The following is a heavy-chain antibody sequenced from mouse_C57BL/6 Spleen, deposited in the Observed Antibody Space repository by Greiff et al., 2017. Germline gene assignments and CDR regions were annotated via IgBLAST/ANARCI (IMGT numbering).Heavy chain of an antibody. Sequence: QVQLQQPGAELVKPGASVKMSCKASGYTFTSHWITWVKQRPGQGLEWIGDIYPGSGSTNYNEKFKSKATLTVDTSSSTAYMQLSSLTSEDSAVYYCARGYDGYLAWFAYWGQGTLVTVSA. CDR1: GYTFTSHW. D-gene: IGHD2-3*01. J-gene: IGHJ3*01. CDR3: ARGYDGYLAWFAY. CDR2: IYPGSGST. V-gene: IGHV1-55*01.